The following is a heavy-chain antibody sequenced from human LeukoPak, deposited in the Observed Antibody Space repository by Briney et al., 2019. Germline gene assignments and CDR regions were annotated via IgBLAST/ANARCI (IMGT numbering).Heavy chain of an antibody. J-gene: IGHJ4*02. V-gene: IGHV3-30*02. Sequence: GGSLRLSCAASGFTFSSYGMHWVRQAPGKGLEWVAFIRYDGSNKYYADSVKGRFTISRDNSKNTLYLQMNSLRAEDTAVYYCAKDGTSFGGYDLDYWGQGTLVTVSS. CDR2: IRYDGSNK. CDR1: GFTFSSYG. D-gene: IGHD5-12*01. CDR3: AKDGTSFGGYDLDY.